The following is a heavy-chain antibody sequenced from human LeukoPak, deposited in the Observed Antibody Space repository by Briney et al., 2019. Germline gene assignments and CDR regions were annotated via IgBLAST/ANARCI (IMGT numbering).Heavy chain of an antibody. D-gene: IGHD3-10*01. J-gene: IGHJ3*02. Sequence: GGTLTLSCAASGFTFTTYGMHWVRQAPGKGLEWVAFIRNDGSIKYYADSVKGRFTISRDNSKNTLHLQMNSLRAEDTALYYCAKATFPHYLGAFDIWGQGTMVTVSS. CDR3: AKATFPHYLGAFDI. CDR2: IRNDGSIK. CDR1: GFTFTTYG. V-gene: IGHV3-30*02.